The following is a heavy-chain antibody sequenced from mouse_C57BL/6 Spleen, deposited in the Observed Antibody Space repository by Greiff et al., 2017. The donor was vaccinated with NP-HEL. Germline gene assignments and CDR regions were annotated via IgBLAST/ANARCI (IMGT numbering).Heavy chain of an antibody. Sequence: EVKLQESGGGLVQPGGSMKLSCVASGFTFSNYWMNWVRQSPEKGLEWVAQIRLKSDNYATHYAESVKGRFTISRDDSKSIVYLQMNNLRAEDTGIYYCTGYDYDGAFAYWGQGTLVTVSA. V-gene: IGHV6-3*01. CDR3: TGYDYDGAFAY. CDR1: GFTFSNYW. D-gene: IGHD2-4*01. J-gene: IGHJ3*01. CDR2: IRLKSDNYAT.